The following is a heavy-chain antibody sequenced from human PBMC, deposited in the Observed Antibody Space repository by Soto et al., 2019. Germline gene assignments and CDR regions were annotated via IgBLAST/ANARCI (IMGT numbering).Heavy chain of an antibody. CDR3: ATHPGCSGGSCYCFQH. Sequence: QVQLVESGAEVKKPGSSVKVSCKASGGTFSSYAISWVRQAPGQGLEWMGGIIPIFGTANYAQKFQGRVTITADESTSTAYMELSSLRSEDTAVYYCATHPGCSGGSCYCFQHWGQGTLVTVSS. D-gene: IGHD2-15*01. V-gene: IGHV1-69*12. J-gene: IGHJ1*01. CDR1: GGTFSSYA. CDR2: IIPIFGTA.